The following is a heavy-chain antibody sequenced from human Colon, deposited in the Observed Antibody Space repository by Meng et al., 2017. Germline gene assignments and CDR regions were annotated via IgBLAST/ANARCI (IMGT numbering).Heavy chain of an antibody. V-gene: IGHV4-61*03. Sequence: QVQLQESGPGLVRPSETLSLTCTVSGASVSSDSHYWSWIRQSPGKGLEWIGYIYYTGNTNYNPSLASRVSMSLDTSKNHFSLHLTPVTAADTAIYYCARVNGDFDEAWFGPWGQGTLVTVSS. CDR1: GASVSSDSHY. D-gene: IGHD4-17*01. J-gene: IGHJ5*02. CDR3: ARVNGDFDEAWFGP. CDR2: IYYTGNT.